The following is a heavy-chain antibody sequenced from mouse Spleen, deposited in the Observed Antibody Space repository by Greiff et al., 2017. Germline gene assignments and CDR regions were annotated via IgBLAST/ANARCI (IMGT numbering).Heavy chain of an antibody. CDR1: GFTFSSYG. Sequence: EVKVVESGGDLVKPGGSLKLSCAASGFTFSSYGMSWVRQTPDKRLEWVATISSGGSYTYYPDSVKGRFTISRDNAKNTLYLQMSSLKSEDTAMYYCARFTTGRAMDYWGQGTSVTVAS. CDR3: ARFTTGRAMDY. D-gene: IGHD1-1*01. CDR2: ISSGGSYT. V-gene: IGHV5-6*01. J-gene: IGHJ4*01.